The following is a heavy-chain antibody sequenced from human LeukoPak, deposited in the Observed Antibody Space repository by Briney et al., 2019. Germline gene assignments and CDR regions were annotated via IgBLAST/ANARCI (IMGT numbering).Heavy chain of an antibody. CDR2: IYYSGST. J-gene: IGHJ5*02. CDR3: ARGRYVWGSYRPVNWFDP. Sequence: SETLSLTCTVSGGSISSYYWSWIRQPPGKGLEWIGYIYYSGSTKYNPSLKSRVTISIDTSKNQFSLKLSSVTAADTAVYYCARGRYVWGSYRPVNWFDPWGQGTLVTVSS. V-gene: IGHV4-59*01. CDR1: GGSISSYY. D-gene: IGHD3-16*02.